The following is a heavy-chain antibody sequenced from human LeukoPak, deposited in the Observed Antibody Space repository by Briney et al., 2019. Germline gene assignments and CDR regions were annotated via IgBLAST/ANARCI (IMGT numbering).Heavy chain of an antibody. V-gene: IGHV3-7*05. CDR3: VRDQGAFDM. CDR1: GITLSSYW. CDR2: IKQDGSEK. Sequence: GGSLRLSCAGSGITLSSYWMSWVRQAPGKGLEWVANIKQDGSEKYYVDSLKGRFTISRDNAKNSLFLQMNSLRAGDTAVYYCVRDQGAFDMWGQGTMVTVSS. J-gene: IGHJ3*02.